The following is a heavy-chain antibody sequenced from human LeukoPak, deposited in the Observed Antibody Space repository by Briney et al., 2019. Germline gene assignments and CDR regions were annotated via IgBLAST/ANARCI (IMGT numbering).Heavy chain of an antibody. CDR3: ARDPNLYGSGAFDY. V-gene: IGHV4-61*02. D-gene: IGHD3-10*01. J-gene: IGHJ4*02. CDR1: GGSISSGNNY. CDR2: VSTRGST. Sequence: SETLSLTCTVSGGSISSGNNYWNWLRQPAGKGLEWIGRVSTRGSTNYNPSLKSRVNISIDTSKNQFSLKLSSVTAADTAVYYCARDPNLYGSGAFDYWGQGTLVIVSA.